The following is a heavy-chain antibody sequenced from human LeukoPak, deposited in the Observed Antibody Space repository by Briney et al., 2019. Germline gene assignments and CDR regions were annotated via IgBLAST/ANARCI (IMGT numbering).Heavy chain of an antibody. D-gene: IGHD2-15*01. CDR2: ISSSSSYI. CDR1: GFTFSSYS. Sequence: PGGSLRLSCAASGFTFSSYSMNWVRQAPGKGLEWVSSISSSSSYIYYADSVKGRFTISRDNAKNSLYLQMNSLRAEDTAVYYCARDRNIVVGNDAFDIWGQGTMVTVSS. V-gene: IGHV3-21*01. J-gene: IGHJ3*02. CDR3: ARDRNIVVGNDAFDI.